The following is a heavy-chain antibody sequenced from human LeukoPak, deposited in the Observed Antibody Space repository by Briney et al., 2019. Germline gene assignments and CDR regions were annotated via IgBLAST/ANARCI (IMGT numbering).Heavy chain of an antibody. Sequence: WETLSLTCAVSGYSISSGYYWGWIRQPPGKGLEWIGSIYHSGSTYYNPSLKSRVTISVDTSKNQFSLKLSSVTAADTAVYYCARHRGNLDYWGQGTLVTVSS. J-gene: IGHJ4*02. D-gene: IGHD4-23*01. CDR2: IYHSGST. CDR3: ARHRGNLDY. V-gene: IGHV4-38-2*01. CDR1: GYSISSGYY.